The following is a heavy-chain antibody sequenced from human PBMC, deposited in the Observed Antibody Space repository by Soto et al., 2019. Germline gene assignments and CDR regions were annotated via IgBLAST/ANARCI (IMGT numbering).Heavy chain of an antibody. D-gene: IGHD3-16*01. Sequence: SETLSLTCAVYGGSFSGYYWSWIRQPPGKGLEWIGEINHSGSTNYNPSLKSRVTISVDTSKNQFSLKLSSVTAADTAVYYCARGRGGVTSADYYYGMDVWGQGTTVTVSS. V-gene: IGHV4-34*01. CDR3: ARGRGGVTSADYYYGMDV. J-gene: IGHJ6*02. CDR2: INHSGST. CDR1: GGSFSGYY.